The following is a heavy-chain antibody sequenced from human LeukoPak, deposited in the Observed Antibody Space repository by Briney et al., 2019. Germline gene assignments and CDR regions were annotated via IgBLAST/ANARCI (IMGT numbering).Heavy chain of an antibody. V-gene: IGHV4-59*12. CDR1: GGSISSYY. Sequence: SETLSLTCTVSGGSISSYYWSWIRQPPGKGLEWIGYIYYSGSTNYNPSLKSRVTISVDTSKNQFSLKLSSVTAADTAVYYCARGGRSLVAAQFDLWGRGTLVTVSS. CDR3: ARGGRSLVAAQFDL. CDR2: IYYSGST. D-gene: IGHD2-15*01. J-gene: IGHJ2*01.